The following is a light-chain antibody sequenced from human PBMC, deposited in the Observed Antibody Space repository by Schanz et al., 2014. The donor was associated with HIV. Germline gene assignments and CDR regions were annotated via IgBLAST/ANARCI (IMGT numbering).Light chain of an antibody. CDR1: SSNIGAGYD. V-gene: IGLV1-40*01. J-gene: IGLJ3*02. CDR2: GNN. CDR3: QSFDNSLSGVV. Sequence: QSVLTQPPSVSGAPGQRVTISCAGSSSNIGAGYDVHWYHHLPGSAPKLLISGNNNRPSGVPDRFSGSKSGTSASLAITGLQAEDEADYYCQSFDNSLSGVVFGGGTKVTVL.